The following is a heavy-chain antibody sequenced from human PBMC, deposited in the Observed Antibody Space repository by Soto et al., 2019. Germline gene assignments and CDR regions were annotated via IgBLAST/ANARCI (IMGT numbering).Heavy chain of an antibody. D-gene: IGHD3-22*01. CDR2: INPSGGST. CDR3: AREYYYDSSGYYYVGYYYYGMDV. J-gene: IGHJ6*02. V-gene: IGHV1-46*01. CDR1: GYTFTSYY. Sequence: ASVKVSCKASGYTFTSYYMHWVRQAPGQGLEWMGIINPSGGSTSYAQKFQGRVTMTRDTSTSTVYMELSSLRSEDTAVYYCAREYYYDSSGYYYVGYYYYGMDVWGQGTTVTVSS.